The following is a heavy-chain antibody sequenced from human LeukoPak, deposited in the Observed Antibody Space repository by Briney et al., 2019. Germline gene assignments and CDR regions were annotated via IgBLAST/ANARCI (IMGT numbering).Heavy chain of an antibody. Sequence: SETLSLTCTVSGGSISSYYWSWIRQPAGKGLEWIGRIYTSGSTNYNPSLKSRVTMPVDTSKNQFSLKLSSVTAADTAVYYCARASAYCSSTSCYPHYWYFDLWGRGTLVTVSS. CDR2: IYTSGST. V-gene: IGHV4-4*07. CDR1: GGSISSYY. D-gene: IGHD2-2*01. J-gene: IGHJ2*01. CDR3: ARASAYCSSTSCYPHYWYFDL.